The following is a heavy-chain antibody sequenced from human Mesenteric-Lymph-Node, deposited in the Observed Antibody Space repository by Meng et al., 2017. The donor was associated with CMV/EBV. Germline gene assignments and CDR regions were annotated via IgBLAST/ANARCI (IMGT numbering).Heavy chain of an antibody. CDR3: TRVRPDTYGRALDI. CDR1: GFTFSTYW. CDR2: INTDGSDT. D-gene: IGHD4-17*01. Sequence: GGSLRLSCAASGFTFSTYWMHWVRQAPGKGLVWVTRINTDGSDTTYADSVKGRFTISRDNAKNTLYLEMNSLRAEDTAVYYCTRVRPDTYGRALDIWGQGTMVTVSS. J-gene: IGHJ3*02. V-gene: IGHV3-74*03.